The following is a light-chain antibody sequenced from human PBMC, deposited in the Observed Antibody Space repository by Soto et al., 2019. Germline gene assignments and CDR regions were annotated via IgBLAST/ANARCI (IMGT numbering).Light chain of an antibody. V-gene: IGKV3-20*01. CDR3: EQYGSTPLT. Sequence: EIVLTQSPGTLSLSPGERATLSCRASQSVGNNYLAWYQQKPGQAPRFLIYAASSRATGIPDRFSGSGCGTDFTLTISRLEPEDFAVYYCEQYGSTPLTFGGGTKVEIK. CDR1: QSVGNNY. J-gene: IGKJ4*01. CDR2: AAS.